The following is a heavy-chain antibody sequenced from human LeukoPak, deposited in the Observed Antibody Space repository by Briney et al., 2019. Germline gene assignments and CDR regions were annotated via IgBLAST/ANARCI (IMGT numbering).Heavy chain of an antibody. V-gene: IGHV4-39*01. CDR1: GGSIRSNTDFWGWNSSNY. CDR2: IHFTGTT. J-gene: IGHJ3*02. D-gene: IGHD5-18*01. Sequence: SETLSLTCTVSGGSIRSNTDFWGWNSSNYWGWIRQPPGKGLEWIGSIHFTGTTYYNPSLQSRLTISVDASNNQFSLKMTSVTATDTALYYCARQRDTASVGAFDIWGQGTMVTVSS. CDR3: ARQRDTASVGAFDI.